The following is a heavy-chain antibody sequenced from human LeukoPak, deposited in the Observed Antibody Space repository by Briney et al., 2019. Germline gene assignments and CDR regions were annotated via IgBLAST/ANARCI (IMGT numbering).Heavy chain of an antibody. CDR1: GFTFSSYW. CDR3: AKDRGGYGDGWYFDL. Sequence: PGGSLRLSCAASGFTFSSYWMSWVRQAPGKGLEWVANIKQDGSEKYYVDSVKGRFTISRDNAKNSLYLQMNSLGAEDTAVYYCAKDRGGYGDGWYFDLWGRGTLLTVSS. D-gene: IGHD4-17*01. V-gene: IGHV3-7*01. CDR2: IKQDGSEK. J-gene: IGHJ2*01.